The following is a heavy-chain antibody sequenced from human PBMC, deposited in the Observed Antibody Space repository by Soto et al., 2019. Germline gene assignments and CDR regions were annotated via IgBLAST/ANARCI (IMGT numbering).Heavy chain of an antibody. CDR3: ARGPKYDAFDI. V-gene: IGHV4-39*01. CDR1: GGSISSSSYY. CDR2: IYYSGRT. J-gene: IGHJ3*02. Sequence: QLQLQESGPGLVKPSETLSLTCTVSGGSISSSSYYWGWIRQPPGKGLEWIGSIYYSGRTYYNPSLKSRVTISVDTSKNQFSLKLSSVTAADTAVYYCARGPKYDAFDIWGQGTMVTVSS.